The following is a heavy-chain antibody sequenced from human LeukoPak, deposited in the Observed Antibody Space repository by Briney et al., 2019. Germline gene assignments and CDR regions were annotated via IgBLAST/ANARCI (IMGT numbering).Heavy chain of an antibody. D-gene: IGHD2-15*01. Sequence: ASVKVSCKASGYTFTGYYIHWVRQAPGQGLEWMGWINPNNGGTNYAQEFQGRVTMTRDTSISTAYMELSRLISDDTAVYYCARDGLIYYYYYYGMDVWGQGTTVTVSS. V-gene: IGHV1-2*02. CDR1: GYTFTGYY. J-gene: IGHJ6*02. CDR3: ARDGLIYYYYYYGMDV. CDR2: INPNNGGT.